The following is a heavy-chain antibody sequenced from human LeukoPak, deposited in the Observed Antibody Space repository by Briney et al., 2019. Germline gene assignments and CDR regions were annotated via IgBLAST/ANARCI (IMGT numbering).Heavy chain of an antibody. CDR1: GDRVSSNSAA. Sequence: SQTLSLTCAISGDRVSSNSAAWNWIRQSPSRGLEWLGRTYYRSKWYNDYAVSVKSRITINPDTSKNQFSLQLNSVTPEDTAVYYCARGYSSSWYHKYNWFDPWGQGTLVTVSS. V-gene: IGHV6-1*01. J-gene: IGHJ5*02. CDR3: ARGYSSSWYHKYNWFDP. D-gene: IGHD6-13*01. CDR2: TYYRSKWYN.